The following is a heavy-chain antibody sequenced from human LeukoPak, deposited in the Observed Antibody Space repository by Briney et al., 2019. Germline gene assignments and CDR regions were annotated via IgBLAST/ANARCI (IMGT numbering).Heavy chain of an antibody. CDR1: GFTFSSYG. V-gene: IGHV3-23*01. Sequence: GGSLRLSCAASGFTFSSYGWHWVRQAPGKGLEWVSAISGSGGSTYYADSVKGRFTISRDNSKNTLYLQMNSLRAEDAAVYFCAKAPVTSCRGAYCYPFDSWGQGTLVTVSS. CDR2: ISGSGGST. CDR3: AKAPVTSCRGAYCYPFDS. J-gene: IGHJ4*02. D-gene: IGHD3-22*01.